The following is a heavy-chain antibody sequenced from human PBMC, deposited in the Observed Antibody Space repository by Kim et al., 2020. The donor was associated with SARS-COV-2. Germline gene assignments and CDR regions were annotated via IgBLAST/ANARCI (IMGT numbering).Heavy chain of an antibody. CDR2: IGTAGDT. Sequence: GGSLRLSCAASGFTFSSYDMHWVRQATGKGLEWVSAIGTAGDTYYPGSVKGRFTISRENAKNSLYLQMNILRAGDTAVYYCARDLYSNWYFDLWGRGTLVTVSS. CDR3: ARDLYSNWYFDL. CDR1: GFTFSSYD. J-gene: IGHJ2*01. V-gene: IGHV3-13*01. D-gene: IGHD6-13*01.